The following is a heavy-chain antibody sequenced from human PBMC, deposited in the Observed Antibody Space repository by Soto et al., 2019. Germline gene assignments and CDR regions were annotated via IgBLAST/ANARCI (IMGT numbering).Heavy chain of an antibody. Sequence: QLQLQESGPGLVKPSETLSLTCTVSGGSISSSSYYWGWIRQPPGKGLEWIGSIYYSGSTYYNPSLKSRVTISVDTSKNQFSLKLSSVTAADTAVYYCARHMYYGSGSYVISWYFDLWGRGTLVTVSS. J-gene: IGHJ2*01. D-gene: IGHD3-10*01. V-gene: IGHV4-39*01. CDR2: IYYSGST. CDR3: ARHMYYGSGSYVISWYFDL. CDR1: GGSISSSSYY.